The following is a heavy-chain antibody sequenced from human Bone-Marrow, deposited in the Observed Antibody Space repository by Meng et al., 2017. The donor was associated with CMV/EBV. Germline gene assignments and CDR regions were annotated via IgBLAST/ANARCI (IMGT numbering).Heavy chain of an antibody. D-gene: IGHD6-6*01. V-gene: IGHV4-39*07. CDR1: GGSITSSRYY. CDR3: AREAAHAVGFDY. J-gene: IGHJ4*02. CDR2: IFYSGST. Sequence: SQTLSLTCTVSGGSITSSRYYWGWIRQPPGKGLEWIGSIFYSGSTSYSPSLESRVAISVDTSKNQFSLKLSSVTAADTAVYYCAREAAHAVGFDYWGQGTLVTVSS.